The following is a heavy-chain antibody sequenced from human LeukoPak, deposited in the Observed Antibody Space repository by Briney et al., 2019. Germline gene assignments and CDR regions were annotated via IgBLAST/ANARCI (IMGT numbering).Heavy chain of an antibody. CDR3: ARTYGVQYYFDY. Sequence: GGSLRLSCAASGFTFSNYGMHWVRQAPGKGLEWVAVIWYDGGNKYYADSVKGRFAISRDNSKNTLYLQMNSLRAADTAVYYCARTYGVQYYFDYWGQGTLVTVSS. D-gene: IGHD4-17*01. CDR1: GFTFSNYG. CDR2: IWYDGGNK. J-gene: IGHJ4*02. V-gene: IGHV3-33*01.